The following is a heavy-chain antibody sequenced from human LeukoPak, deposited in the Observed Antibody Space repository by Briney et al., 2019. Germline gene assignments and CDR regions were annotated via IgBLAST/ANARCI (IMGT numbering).Heavy chain of an antibody. D-gene: IGHD2-2*01. J-gene: IGHJ3*02. CDR2: IYTSGST. Sequence: SETLSLTCTVSGGSISSYYWSWIRQPAGKGLEGIGRIYTSGSTNYNPSLKSRVTMSVDTSKNQCSLKLGSVTAADTAVYYCARAKGYCSSTSCFAAFDIWGQGTMVTVSS. V-gene: IGHV4-4*07. CDR3: ARAKGYCSSTSCFAAFDI. CDR1: GGSISSYY.